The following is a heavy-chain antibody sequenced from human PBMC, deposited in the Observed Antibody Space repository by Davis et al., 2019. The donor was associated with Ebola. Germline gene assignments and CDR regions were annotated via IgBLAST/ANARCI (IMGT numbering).Heavy chain of an antibody. CDR2: IYYSGST. CDR1: GGSISSSSYY. J-gene: IGHJ4*02. CDR3: ARVRLDSSANFDY. D-gene: IGHD6-6*01. Sequence: SETLSLTCTVSGGSISSSSYYWGWIRQPPGKGLEWIGSIYYSGSTYYNPSLKSRVTISVDTSKNQFSLKLSSVTAADTAVYYCARVRLDSSANFDYWGQGTLVTVSS. V-gene: IGHV4-39*01.